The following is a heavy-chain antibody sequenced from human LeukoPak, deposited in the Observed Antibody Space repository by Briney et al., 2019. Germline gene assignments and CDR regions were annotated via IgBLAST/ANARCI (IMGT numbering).Heavy chain of an antibody. CDR3: ARVRKDTARGYFDY. J-gene: IGHJ4*02. CDR1: GGTFISYA. V-gene: IGHV1-46*01. Sequence: ASVKVSCKASGGTFISYAISWVRQAPGQGLEWMGIINPSGGSTSYAQKFQGRVTMTRDTSTSTVYMELSSLRSEDTAVYYCARVRKDTARGYFDYWGQGTLVTVSS. CDR2: INPSGGST. D-gene: IGHD1-14*01.